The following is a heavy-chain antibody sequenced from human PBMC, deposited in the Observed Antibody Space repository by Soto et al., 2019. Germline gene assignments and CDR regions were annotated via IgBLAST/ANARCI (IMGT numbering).Heavy chain of an antibody. Sequence: QVQLVDSGGGVVQPGRSLRLSCAASGFTFSGYAMHWVRQAPGKGLEWVAATSYDENYKYYADSVKGRFTISRDNSKNTLFLQMNSLRSEDTAVYYCARQGGSSGIWYLDSWGQGSLVTVSS. J-gene: IGHJ4*02. D-gene: IGHD6-6*01. CDR2: TSYDENYK. CDR1: GFTFSGYA. V-gene: IGHV3-30*04. CDR3: ARQGGSSGIWYLDS.